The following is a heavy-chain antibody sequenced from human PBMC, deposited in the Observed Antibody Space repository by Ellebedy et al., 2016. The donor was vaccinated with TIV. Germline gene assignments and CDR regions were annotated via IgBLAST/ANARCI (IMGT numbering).Heavy chain of an antibody. CDR3: ARDYYYGSGSYYRPNYYGMDV. CDR2: IYYSGST. CDR1: GGSISSGDYY. Sequence: SETLSLXXAVSGGSISSGDYYWSWIRQPPGKGLEWIGYIYYSGSTNYNPSLKSRVTISVDTSKNQFSLKLSSVTAADTAVYYCARDYYYGSGSYYRPNYYGMDVWGQGTTVTVSS. D-gene: IGHD3-10*01. J-gene: IGHJ6*02. V-gene: IGHV4-61*08.